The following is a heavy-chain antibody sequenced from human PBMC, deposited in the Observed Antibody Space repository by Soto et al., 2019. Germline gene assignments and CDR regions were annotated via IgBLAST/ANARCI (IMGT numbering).Heavy chain of an antibody. V-gene: IGHV4-39*01. Sequence: QLQLQESGPGLVKPSETLSLTCTVSGGSISSSSYYWGWIRQPPGKGLEWIGSIYYSGSTYYNPSLKSRVTISVDTSKNQFSLKLSSVTAADTAVYYCARHATIDYGGNPGAFDIWGQGTMVTVSS. CDR1: GGSISSSSYY. D-gene: IGHD4-17*01. CDR3: ARHATIDYGGNPGAFDI. CDR2: IYYSGST. J-gene: IGHJ3*02.